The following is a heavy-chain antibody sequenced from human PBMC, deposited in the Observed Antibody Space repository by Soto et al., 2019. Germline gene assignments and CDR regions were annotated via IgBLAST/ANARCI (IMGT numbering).Heavy chain of an antibody. CDR1: GGPISVYY. CDR3: ARGGYCSGGSCYWDAFDI. J-gene: IGHJ3*02. V-gene: IGHV4-59*01. CDR2: IYYSGRT. Sequence: PSEPLSPTAIPSGGPISVYYWSGIRRPPGKGLEWIGYIYYSGRTNYNPSLKSRVTISVDTSKNQFTLKLSSVTAADTAVYYCARGGYCSGGSCYWDAFDIWGQGTMVT. D-gene: IGHD2-15*01.